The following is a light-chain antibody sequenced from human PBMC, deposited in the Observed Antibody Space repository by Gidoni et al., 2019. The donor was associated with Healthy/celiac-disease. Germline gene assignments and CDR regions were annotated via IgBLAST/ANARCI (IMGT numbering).Light chain of an antibody. CDR3: QQSYSTIWA. J-gene: IGKJ1*01. Sequence: DIQMTQSPSSLSASVGDRVTITGRASQSISSYLNWYQQKPGKAPKLLIYAASSLQSGVPSRFSGSGSGTDFTLTISSLQPEDFATYYCQQSYSTIWAFXQXTKVEIK. CDR2: AAS. V-gene: IGKV1-39*01. CDR1: QSISSY.